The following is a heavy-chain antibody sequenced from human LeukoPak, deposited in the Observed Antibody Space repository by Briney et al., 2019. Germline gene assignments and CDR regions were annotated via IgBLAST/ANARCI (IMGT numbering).Heavy chain of an antibody. J-gene: IGHJ4*02. D-gene: IGHD4-17*01. CDR1: GFTFSSYW. V-gene: IGHV3-74*01. Sequence: GGSLRLSCAASGFTFSSYWMHWVRQAPGKGLVWVSRINSDGSSTSYADSVKGRFTISRDNAKNTLYLQRNSLRAEDTAVYYCARAPRFYGDYGCDYWGQGTLVTVSS. CDR3: ARAPRFYGDYGCDY. CDR2: INSDGSST.